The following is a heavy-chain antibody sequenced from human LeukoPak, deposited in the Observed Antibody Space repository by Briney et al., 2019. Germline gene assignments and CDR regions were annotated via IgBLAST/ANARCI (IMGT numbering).Heavy chain of an antibody. CDR1: GFNFDDYY. D-gene: IGHD3-10*01. Sequence: GGSLRLSCVGSGFNFDDYYMSWIRQAPGKGLEWVSYISSSSGSMYYLDSVKGRFTISRDNAKNSVYLQMNSLRVEDTAIYYCVKVAKFYYGSESNYFFEHWGQGTPVTASS. CDR2: ISSSSGSM. V-gene: IGHV3-11*04. J-gene: IGHJ4*02. CDR3: VKVAKFYYGSESNYFFEH.